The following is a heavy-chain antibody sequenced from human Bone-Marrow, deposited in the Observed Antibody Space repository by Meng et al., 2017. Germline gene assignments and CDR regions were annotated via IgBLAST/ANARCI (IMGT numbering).Heavy chain of an antibody. Sequence: GESLKISCAASGFTFSSYWMSWVRQAPGKGLEWVSSISSSSSYIYYADSVKGRFTISRDNAKNSLYLQMNSLRAEDTALYYCAKAEGAYYDFWSGYSQRNPDAFDIWGQGTMVTVSS. V-gene: IGHV3-21*04. CDR1: GFTFSSYW. D-gene: IGHD3-3*01. CDR2: ISSSSSYI. J-gene: IGHJ3*02. CDR3: AKAEGAYYDFWSGYSQRNPDAFDI.